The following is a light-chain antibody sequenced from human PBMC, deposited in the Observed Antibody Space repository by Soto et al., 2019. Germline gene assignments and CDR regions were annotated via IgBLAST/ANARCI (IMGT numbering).Light chain of an antibody. CDR2: DVS. CDR3: SSYASSSTVI. V-gene: IGLV2-14*01. Sequence: QSALTQPASVSGYPGQSITISCTGTSSDVGAYNYVSWYQQHPVKAPKLMIYDVSSRPSGISNRFSGSKSGNTASLTISGVQAEDEADYYCSSYASSSTVIFGGGTKLTVL. J-gene: IGLJ2*01. CDR1: SSDVGAYNY.